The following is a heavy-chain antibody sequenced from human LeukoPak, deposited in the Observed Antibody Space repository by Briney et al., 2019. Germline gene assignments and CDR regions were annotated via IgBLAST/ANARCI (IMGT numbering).Heavy chain of an antibody. CDR2: IIPILGIA. D-gene: IGHD6-19*01. CDR1: GGTFSSYA. V-gene: IGHV1-69*04. CDR3: AREAEQWLIALAY. J-gene: IGHJ4*02. Sequence: ASVKVSCKASGGTFSSYAISWVRQAPGQGLEWMGRIIPILGIANYAQKFQGRVTITADKSTSTAYMELSSLRSEDTAVYYCAREAEQWLIALAYWGQGTLVTVSS.